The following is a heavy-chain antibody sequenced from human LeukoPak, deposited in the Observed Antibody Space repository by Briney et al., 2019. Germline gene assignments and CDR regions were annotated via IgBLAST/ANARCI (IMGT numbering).Heavy chain of an antibody. CDR1: GFTFSRYA. J-gene: IGHJ4*02. D-gene: IGHD5-18*01. CDR3: ASARGSNYGSLGD. CDR2: ISTNGGST. Sequence: PGGSLRLSCAASGFTFSRYAMHWVRQAPGKGLEYVSAISTNGGSTYYASSVKGRFTISRDNSKNTLYLQMNSLRAEDTAVYYCASARGSNYGSLGDWGQGTLVTVSS. V-gene: IGHV3-64*01.